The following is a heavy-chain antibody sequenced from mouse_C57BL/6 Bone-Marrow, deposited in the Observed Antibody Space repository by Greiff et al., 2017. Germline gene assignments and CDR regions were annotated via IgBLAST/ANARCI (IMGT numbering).Heavy chain of an antibody. CDR2: ISDGGSYT. Sequence: EVKLMESGGGLVKPGGSLKLSCAASGFTFSSYAMSWVRQTPEKRLAWVATISDGGSYTYYPDNVKGRFTISRDNAKNNLYLQMSHLKSEDTAMYYCAIDDYGIWYFDVWGTGTTVTVSS. CDR1: GFTFSSYA. V-gene: IGHV5-4*01. J-gene: IGHJ1*03. CDR3: AIDDYGIWYFDV. D-gene: IGHD2-4*01.